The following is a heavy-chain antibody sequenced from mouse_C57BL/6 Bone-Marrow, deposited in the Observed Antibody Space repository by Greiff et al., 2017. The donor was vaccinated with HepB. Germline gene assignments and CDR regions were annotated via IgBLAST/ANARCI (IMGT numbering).Heavy chain of an antibody. D-gene: IGHD1-1*01. Sequence: EVKLMESGGGLVKPGGSLKLSCAASGFTFSSYAMSWVRQTPEKRLEWVATISDGGSYTYYPDNVKGRFTISRDNAKNNLYLQMSHLKSEDTAMYYCARSPPYSYGSSLFAYWGQGTLVTVSA. CDR2: ISDGGSYT. CDR1: GFTFSSYA. J-gene: IGHJ3*01. CDR3: ARSPPYSYGSSLFAY. V-gene: IGHV5-4*03.